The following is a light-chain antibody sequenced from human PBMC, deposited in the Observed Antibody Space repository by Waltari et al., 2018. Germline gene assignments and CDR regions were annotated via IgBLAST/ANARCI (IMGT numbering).Light chain of an antibody. CDR2: LEASGNY. V-gene: IGLV4-60*03. Sequence: QPVLTQSSSTSASLGSSVKLTCTLDSGHSTYIIAWHQQQAGKAPRYLMKLEASGNYNKGSGVPDRFSGSSSGADRYLAIFNLPSEDEADYYCETWDSNTRVFGGGTKLTVL. CDR3: ETWDSNTRV. J-gene: IGLJ3*02. CDR1: SGHSTYI.